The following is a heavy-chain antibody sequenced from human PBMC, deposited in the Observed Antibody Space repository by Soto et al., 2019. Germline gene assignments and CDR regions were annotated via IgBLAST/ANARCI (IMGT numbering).Heavy chain of an antibody. D-gene: IGHD1-26*01. J-gene: IGHJ3*02. Sequence: ASVKVSCKVSGYTLTELSMHWVRQAPGKGLEWMGGFDPEDGETIYAQKFQGRVTMTEDASTDTAYMELSSLRSEDTAVYYCVLVGATTSDAFDIWGQGTMVTVSS. CDR2: FDPEDGET. CDR3: VLVGATTSDAFDI. CDR1: GYTLTELS. V-gene: IGHV1-24*01.